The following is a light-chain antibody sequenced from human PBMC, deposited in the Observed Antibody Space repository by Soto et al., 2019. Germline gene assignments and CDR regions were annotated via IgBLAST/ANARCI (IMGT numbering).Light chain of an antibody. Sequence: EIVLTQSPATLSLSPGERATLSCRASQSVTNYLNWYQQKPGQGPRLLIFDASNRATGTPPRFSGSGSGTDFTLTISSLEPEDFAVYSCQQHSNGPGLITFGQGTRLEIK. J-gene: IGKJ5*01. CDR2: DAS. V-gene: IGKV3-11*01. CDR1: QSVTNY. CDR3: QQHSNGPGLIT.